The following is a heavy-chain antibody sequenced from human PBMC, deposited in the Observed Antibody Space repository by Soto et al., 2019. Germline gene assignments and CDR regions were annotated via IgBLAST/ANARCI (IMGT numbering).Heavy chain of an antibody. D-gene: IGHD6-19*01. J-gene: IGHJ4*02. V-gene: IGHV1-2*04. CDR3: ARGVRQWLDIDY. CDR1: GYTFTGYY. CDR2: INPNSGDT. Sequence: GASVKVSCKASGYTFTGYYMHWVRQAPGQGLEWMGWINPNSGDTKYAQKFQGWVTMARDTSISTAYMELNRLRSDDTAVYYCARGVRQWLDIDYWGQGTLVTVSS.